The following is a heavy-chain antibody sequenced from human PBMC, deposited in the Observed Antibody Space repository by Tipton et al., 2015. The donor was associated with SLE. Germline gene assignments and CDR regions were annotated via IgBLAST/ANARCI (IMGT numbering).Heavy chain of an antibody. D-gene: IGHD5/OR15-5a*01. V-gene: IGHV4-34*01. Sequence: GLVKPSETLSLSCGVYGGSFSGNYWSWIRQPPGKGLEWIGEINHSGSTNYNPSLKSRVTISVDTSKNQFSLKLSSVTAADTAVYYCAGVSRDAFEIWGQGTMVTVSS. CDR3: AGVSRDAFEI. CDR1: GGSFSGNY. CDR2: INHSGST. J-gene: IGHJ3*02.